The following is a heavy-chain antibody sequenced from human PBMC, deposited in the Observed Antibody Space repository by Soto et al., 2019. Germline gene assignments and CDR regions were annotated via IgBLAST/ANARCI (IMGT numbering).Heavy chain of an antibody. Sequence: GGSLRLSCAASGFTFSSYGMHWVRQAPGKGLEWVAVIWYDGSNKYYADSVKGRFTISRDNSKNTLYLQMNSLRAEDTAVYYGARDGTPPLGQWLVYDAFDIWGQGTMVTVSS. CDR3: ARDGTPPLGQWLVYDAFDI. V-gene: IGHV3-33*01. J-gene: IGHJ3*02. CDR1: GFTFSSYG. D-gene: IGHD6-19*01. CDR2: IWYDGSNK.